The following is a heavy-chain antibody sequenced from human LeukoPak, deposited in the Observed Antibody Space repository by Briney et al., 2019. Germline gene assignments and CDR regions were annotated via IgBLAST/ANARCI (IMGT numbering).Heavy chain of an antibody. CDR2: ISSDGSII. Sequence: GGSLRLSCAASGFTFSSYAMSWVRQAPGKGLVWVSRISSDGSIINYADSVKGRFTISRDNAKNTLYLQMNSLRAEDTAVYYCARVLEDYYGSGNNDYWGQGTLVTVSS. J-gene: IGHJ4*02. CDR3: ARVLEDYYGSGNNDY. CDR1: GFTFSSYA. V-gene: IGHV3-74*01. D-gene: IGHD3-10*01.